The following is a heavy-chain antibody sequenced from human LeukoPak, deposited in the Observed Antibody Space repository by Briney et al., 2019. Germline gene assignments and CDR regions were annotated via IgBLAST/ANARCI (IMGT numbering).Heavy chain of an antibody. CDR3: ARDSVQSSSYHLDY. D-gene: IGHD6-13*01. Sequence: GGSLRLSCAASGFTFSSYGMHWVRQAPGKGLEWVAVISYDGSNKYYADSVKGRFTISRDNSKNTLYLQMNSLRAEDTAVFYCARDSVQSSSYHLDYWGQGTLVTVSS. J-gene: IGHJ4*02. V-gene: IGHV3-30*12. CDR2: ISYDGSNK. CDR1: GFTFSSYG.